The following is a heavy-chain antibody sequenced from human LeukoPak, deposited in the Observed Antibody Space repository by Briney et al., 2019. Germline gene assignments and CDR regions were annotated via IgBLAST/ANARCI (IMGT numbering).Heavy chain of an antibody. J-gene: IGHJ3*02. D-gene: IGHD7-27*01. CDR2: INPNSGGT. V-gene: IGHV1-2*02. Sequence: ASVKVSGTASGYTFTSYYMHWVRQAPGQGLEWMGWINPNSGGTNYAQKFQGRVTMTRDTSISTAYMELSRLRSDDTAVYYCARDGDAGAFDISGEGRMVTVSS. CDR3: ARDGDAGAFDI. CDR1: GYTFTSYY.